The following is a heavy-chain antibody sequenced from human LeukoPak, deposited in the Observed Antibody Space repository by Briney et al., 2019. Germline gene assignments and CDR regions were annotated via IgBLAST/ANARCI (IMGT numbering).Heavy chain of an antibody. CDR3: AREVLYGSGSYFDY. D-gene: IGHD3-10*01. CDR1: GFIFSTYA. CDR2: ITNSGGRT. V-gene: IGHV3-23*01. J-gene: IGHJ4*02. Sequence: GGSLRLSCAASGFIFSTYALDWVRQAPGKGLEWVSAITNSGGRTNYVDSVKGQFTISRDNSKNMLYLQMNSLGAGDTAIYYCAREVLYGSGSYFDYWGQGALVTVSS.